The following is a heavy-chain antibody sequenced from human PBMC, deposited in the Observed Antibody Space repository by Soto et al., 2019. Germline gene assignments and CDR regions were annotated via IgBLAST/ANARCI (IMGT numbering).Heavy chain of an antibody. CDR1: GFTFSSYA. Sequence: GGSLRLSCAASGFTFSSYAMSWVRQAPGKGLEWVSAISGSGGSTYYADSVKGRFTISRDNSKNTLYLQMNSLRAEDTAVYYCAKAQYYYDSSRYFPPAGGMDVWGQGTTVTGSS. D-gene: IGHD3-22*01. J-gene: IGHJ6*02. CDR2: ISGSGGST. V-gene: IGHV3-23*01. CDR3: AKAQYYYDSSRYFPPAGGMDV.